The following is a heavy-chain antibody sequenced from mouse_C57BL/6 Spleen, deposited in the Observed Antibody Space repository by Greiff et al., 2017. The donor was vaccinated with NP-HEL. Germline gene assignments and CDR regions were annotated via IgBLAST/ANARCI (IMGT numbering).Heavy chain of an antibody. CDR3: ARSLITTVGNFDV. D-gene: IGHD1-1*01. J-gene: IGHJ1*03. Sequence: EVHLVESGGDLVKPGGSLKLSCAASGFTFSSYGMSWVRQTPDKRLEWVATISSGGSYTYYPDSVKGRFTISRDNAKNTLYLQMSSLKSEDTAMYYCARSLITTVGNFDVWGTGTTVTVSS. CDR2: ISSGGSYT. CDR1: GFTFSSYG. V-gene: IGHV5-6*01.